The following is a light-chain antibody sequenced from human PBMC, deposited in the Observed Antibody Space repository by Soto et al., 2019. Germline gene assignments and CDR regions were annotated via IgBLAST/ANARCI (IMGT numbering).Light chain of an antibody. Sequence: EIVLTQSPATLSLSPGERATLSCRASQSVSRYLAWYQQKPGQAPRLLIYDASNRATGIPARFSGSGSGTDFTLTIGSLEPEDFAVYYCQQRSNWPPEYAFGQGNKLEIK. J-gene: IGKJ2*01. V-gene: IGKV3-11*01. CDR2: DAS. CDR3: QQRSNWPPEYA. CDR1: QSVSRY.